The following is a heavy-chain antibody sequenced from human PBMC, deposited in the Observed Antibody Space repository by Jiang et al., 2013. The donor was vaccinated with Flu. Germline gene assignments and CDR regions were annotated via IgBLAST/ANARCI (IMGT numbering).Heavy chain of an antibody. Sequence: LLKPSETLSLTCTVSGGSISSSSYYWGWIRQPPGKGLEWIGSIYYSGSTYYNPSLKSRVTISVDTSKNQFSLKLSSVTAADTAVYYCARLRTGIAVAGAYYFDYWGQGTLVTVSS. J-gene: IGHJ4*02. CDR3: ARLRTGIAVAGAYYFDY. CDR2: IYYSGST. CDR1: GGSISSSSYY. D-gene: IGHD6-19*01. V-gene: IGHV4-39*01.